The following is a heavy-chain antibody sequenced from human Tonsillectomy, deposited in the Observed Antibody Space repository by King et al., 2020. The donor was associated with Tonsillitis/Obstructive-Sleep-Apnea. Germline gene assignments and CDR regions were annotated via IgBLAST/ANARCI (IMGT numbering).Heavy chain of an antibody. Sequence: QLVQSGAEVKKPGASVKVSCKASGYTLTGYYIHWVRQAPGQGLEWMGWINHDSGGTNYAQKFQGRVTMTRDTSISTVYMELSRLKSDDTAVFYCARVVSGVEHWLIPDFWGQGTLVTVSS. CDR3: ARVVSGVEHWLIPDF. CDR2: INHDSGGT. J-gene: IGHJ4*02. D-gene: IGHD6-19*01. V-gene: IGHV1-2*02. CDR1: GYTLTGYY.